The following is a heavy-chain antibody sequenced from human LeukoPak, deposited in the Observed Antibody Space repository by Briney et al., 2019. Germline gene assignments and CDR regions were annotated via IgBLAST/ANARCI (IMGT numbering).Heavy chain of an antibody. Sequence: GRSLRLSCAASGFTFSSYAMHWVRRAPGKGLEWVAVISYDGSNKYYADSVKGRFTISRDNSKNTLYLQMNSLRAEDTAVYYCARDPQGPWGQGTLVTVSS. CDR3: ARDPQGP. CDR2: ISYDGSNK. J-gene: IGHJ4*02. CDR1: GFTFSSYA. V-gene: IGHV3-30-3*01.